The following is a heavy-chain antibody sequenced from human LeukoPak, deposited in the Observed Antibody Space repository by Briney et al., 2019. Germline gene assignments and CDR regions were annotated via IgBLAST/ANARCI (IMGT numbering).Heavy chain of an antibody. D-gene: IGHD4-11*01. CDR3: ARDHTTVTKGYFDY. V-gene: IGHV4-59*12. Sequence: SETLSLTCTVSGGSISSYHWSWIRQPRGKGLEWIGFFYYSGSTNYNPSLKSRVTISVDTSKNQFSLKLSSVTAADTAVYYCARDHTTVTKGYFDYWGQGTLVTVSS. CDR1: GGSISSYH. J-gene: IGHJ4*02. CDR2: FYYSGST.